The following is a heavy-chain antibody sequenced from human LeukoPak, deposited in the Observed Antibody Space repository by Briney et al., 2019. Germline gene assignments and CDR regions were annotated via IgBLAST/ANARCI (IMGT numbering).Heavy chain of an antibody. CDR1: GFTVSSNY. V-gene: IGHV3-53*01. D-gene: IGHD1-26*01. J-gene: IGHJ6*03. CDR2: IYSGGST. CDR3: ARDLGGTKASGYYNYYMDV. Sequence: GGSLRLSCAASGFTVSSNYMSWVRQAPGKGLEWVSVIYSGGSTYYADSVKGRFTISRDNAKNSLYLQMNSLRAEDTAVYYCARDLGGTKASGYYNYYMDVWGKGTTVTVSS.